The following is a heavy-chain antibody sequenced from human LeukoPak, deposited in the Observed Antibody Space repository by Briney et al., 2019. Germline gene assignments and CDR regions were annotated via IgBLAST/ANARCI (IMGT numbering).Heavy chain of an antibody. D-gene: IGHD5-18*01. V-gene: IGHV4-39*01. J-gene: IGHJ4*02. CDR3: ARQADSYGSYYFDY. Sequence: SETLSLTCTVSGGSISSSSYYWGWIRQPPGKGLEWIGSIYYSGSTYYNPSLKSRVTISVDTSKNQFSLKLSSVTAADTAVYYCARQADSYGSYYFDYWGQGTLVTVSS. CDR1: GGSISSSSYY. CDR2: IYYSGST.